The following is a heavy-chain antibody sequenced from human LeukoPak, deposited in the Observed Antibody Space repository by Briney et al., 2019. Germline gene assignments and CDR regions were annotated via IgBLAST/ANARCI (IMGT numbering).Heavy chain of an antibody. Sequence: KPGGSLRLSCAASGFTFRDNYMSWIRQAPGKGLEWLSYVSGNGHTIYYADSVKGRFTLSRDNAKNSLYLQMNSLRADDTAVYYCARELGPVDVWEAFFDRWGQGTLVTVSS. V-gene: IGHV3-11*01. CDR3: ARELGPVDVWEAFFDR. CDR2: VSGNGHTI. J-gene: IGHJ4*02. D-gene: IGHD3-16*01. CDR1: GFTFRDNY.